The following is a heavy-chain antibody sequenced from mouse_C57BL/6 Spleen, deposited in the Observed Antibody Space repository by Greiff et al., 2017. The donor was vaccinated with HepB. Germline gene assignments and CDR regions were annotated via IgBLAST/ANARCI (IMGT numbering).Heavy chain of an antibody. J-gene: IGHJ2*01. V-gene: IGHV1-26*01. CDR3: ARALLGPFDY. CDR2: INPNNGGT. CDR1: GYTFTDYY. D-gene: IGHD2-1*01. Sequence: EVQLQQSGPELVKPGASVKISCKASGYTFTDYYMNWVKQSHGKSLEWIGDINPNNGGTSYNQKFKGKATLTVDKSSSTAYMELRSLTSEDSAVYYCARALLGPFDYWGQGTTLTVSS.